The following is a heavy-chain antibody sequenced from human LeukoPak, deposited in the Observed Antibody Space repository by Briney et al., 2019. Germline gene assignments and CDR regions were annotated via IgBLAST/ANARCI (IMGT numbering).Heavy chain of an antibody. V-gene: IGHV3-11*06. Sequence: NPGGSLRLSCGASEFAFSDFYMTWIRQAPGKGLEWVSYISSSSSHTNYADSVKGRFTISRDNAKNSLYLQMNSLRAEDTAVYYCARTNLGSGWRFEYWGQGTLVTVSS. D-gene: IGHD6-19*01. CDR2: ISSSSSHT. J-gene: IGHJ4*02. CDR3: ARTNLGSGWRFEY. CDR1: EFAFSDFY.